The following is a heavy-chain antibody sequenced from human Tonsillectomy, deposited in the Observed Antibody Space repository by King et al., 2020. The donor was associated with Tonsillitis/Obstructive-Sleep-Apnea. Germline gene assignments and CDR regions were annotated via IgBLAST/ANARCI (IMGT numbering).Heavy chain of an antibody. J-gene: IGHJ4*02. CDR1: GFTFSSNY. V-gene: IGHV3-66*01. Sequence: VQLVESGGGLVQPGGSLRLSCAASGFTFSSNYMSWVRQAPGKGLEWVSVIYSGGSTYYADSVKGRFTISRDNSKHTLYLQMNSLRAEDTAVYCCAREGDYGDLCYWGQGTLVTVSS. CDR2: IYSGGST. CDR3: AREGDYGDLCY. D-gene: IGHD4-17*01.